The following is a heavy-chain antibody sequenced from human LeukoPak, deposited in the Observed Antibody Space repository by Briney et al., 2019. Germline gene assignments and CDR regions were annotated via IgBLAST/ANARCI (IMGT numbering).Heavy chain of an antibody. D-gene: IGHD2-2*01. CDR3: VRLVGVPPAVDN. CDR2: IYNGEAT. V-gene: IGHV4-39*05. CDR1: GGXVSTIAYY. J-gene: IGHJ4*02. Sequence: PSETPSLTCTVSGGXVSTIAYYWGWIRQPPGKGLEYLGYIYNGEATYYNPSLKSRVTISVDTSKNQFSLRLTSVTAADTAVYYCVRLVGVPPAVDNWGQGTLVTVSS.